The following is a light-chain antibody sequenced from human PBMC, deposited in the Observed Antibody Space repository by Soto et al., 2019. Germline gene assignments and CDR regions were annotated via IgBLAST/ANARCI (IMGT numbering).Light chain of an antibody. CDR2: AAS. J-gene: IGKJ1*01. V-gene: IGKV1-6*01. Sequence: AIQMTQSPSSLSASVGDRVTITCRASQGIRNDLHWFQQKPGKAPRLLIYAASHLQNGVPSRFSGGGSGTDFSLTISSLQPEDFATYYCLQDYNCRTVGQGTKV. CDR3: LQDYNCRT. CDR1: QGIRND.